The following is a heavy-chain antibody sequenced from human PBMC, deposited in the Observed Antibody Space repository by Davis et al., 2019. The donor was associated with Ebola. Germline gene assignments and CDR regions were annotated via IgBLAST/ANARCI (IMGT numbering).Heavy chain of an antibody. J-gene: IGHJ3*02. CDR1: GFTFTSSA. V-gene: IGHV1-58*02. CDR3: SAVVAAAGTGHDAFDI. Sequence: SVKVSCKASGFTFTSSAMQWVRQARGQRLEWIGWIVVGSGNTNYAQKFQERVTITRDMSTSTAYIELSSLRSEDTAVYYCSAVVAAAGTGHDAFDIWGQGTMVTVSS. D-gene: IGHD6-13*01. CDR2: IVVGSGNT.